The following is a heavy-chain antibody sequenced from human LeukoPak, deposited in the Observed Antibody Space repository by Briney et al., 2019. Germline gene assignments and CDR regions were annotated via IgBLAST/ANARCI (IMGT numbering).Heavy chain of an antibody. CDR3: AKGLYYYDSSGNTFDY. D-gene: IGHD3-22*01. CDR1: GFAFDDYA. V-gene: IGHV3-9*01. CDR2: ISWNSGSI. J-gene: IGHJ4*02. Sequence: GGSLRLPCAASGFAFDDYAMHWVRQAPGKGLEWVSGISWNSGSIGYADSVKGRFTISRDNAKNSLYLQMNSLRAEDTALYYCAKGLYYYDSSGNTFDYWGQGTLVTVSS.